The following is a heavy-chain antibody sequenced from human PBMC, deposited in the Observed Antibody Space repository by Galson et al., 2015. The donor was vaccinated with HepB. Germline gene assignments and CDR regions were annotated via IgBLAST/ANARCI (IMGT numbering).Heavy chain of an antibody. D-gene: IGHD6-19*01. CDR2: ITPSGDNT. V-gene: IGHV3-23*01. CDR1: GFTFSYYA. J-gene: IGHJ4*01. CDR3: GKVFPEKTDGWYRQALYYFDS. Sequence: SLRLSCAASGFTFSYYAMSWVRQAPGKGLEWVSAITPSGDNTYSADSMKGRFTISRDNSKNTLFLQMNSLRADDTAIYFCGKVFPEKTDGWYRQALYYFDSWGHGTRVTVSS.